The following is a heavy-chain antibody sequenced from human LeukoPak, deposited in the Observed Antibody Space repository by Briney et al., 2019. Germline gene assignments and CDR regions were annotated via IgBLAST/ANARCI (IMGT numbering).Heavy chain of an antibody. Sequence: ASVKVSCKASGYTFSSYAISGVRQAPGQGLEWMGWISAYNGNTNFAQEFQGRVTMTTDTSTSTASMELRSLRSDDTAVYYCARDQGIYNHRIIDSWGQGTLVTVSS. J-gene: IGHJ4*02. V-gene: IGHV1-18*01. CDR3: ARDQGIYNHRIIDS. D-gene: IGHD5-12*01. CDR1: GYTFSSYA. CDR2: ISAYNGNT.